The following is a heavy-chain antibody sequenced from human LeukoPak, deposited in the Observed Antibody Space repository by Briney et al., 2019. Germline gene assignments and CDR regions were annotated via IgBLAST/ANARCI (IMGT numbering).Heavy chain of an antibody. Sequence: SETLSLTCTVSGYSISSGYYWGWIRQPPGKGLEWIGSGSTYYNPSLKSRVTISVDTSKNQFSLKLSSVTAADTAVYYCARANRPGIAAAHNWFDPWGQGTLVTVSS. V-gene: IGHV4-38-2*02. CDR3: ARANRPGIAAAHNWFDP. CDR1: GYSISSGYY. D-gene: IGHD6-13*01. J-gene: IGHJ5*02. CDR2: SGST.